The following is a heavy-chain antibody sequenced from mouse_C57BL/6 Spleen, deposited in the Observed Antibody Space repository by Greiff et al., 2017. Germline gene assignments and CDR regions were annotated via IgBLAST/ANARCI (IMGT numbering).Heavy chain of an antibody. D-gene: IGHD3-2*02. Sequence: EVQGVESGGGLVKPGGSLKLSCAASGFTFSDYGMHWVRQAPEKGLEWVAYISSGSSTIYYADTAKGRFTISRDNAKNTLFLQMTSLRSEDTAMYYCARELRLEGDYFDYWGQGTTLTVAS. CDR3: ARELRLEGDYFDY. CDR1: GFTFSDYG. J-gene: IGHJ2*01. CDR2: ISSGSSTI. V-gene: IGHV5-17*01.